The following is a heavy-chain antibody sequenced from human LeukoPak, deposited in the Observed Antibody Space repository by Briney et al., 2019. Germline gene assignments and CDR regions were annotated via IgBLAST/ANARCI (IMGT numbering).Heavy chain of an antibody. CDR1: GGSISSYY. CDR3: ARSKIQLDAFDI. CDR2: IYYSGST. V-gene: IGHV4-59*01. J-gene: IGHJ3*02. D-gene: IGHD5-18*01. Sequence: SETLSLTCTVSGGSISSYYWSWIRQPPGKGLEWIGYIYYSGSTNYNPSLKSRVTISVDTSKNQFSLKLSSVTAADTAVYYCARSKIQLDAFDIWGQGTMVTVS.